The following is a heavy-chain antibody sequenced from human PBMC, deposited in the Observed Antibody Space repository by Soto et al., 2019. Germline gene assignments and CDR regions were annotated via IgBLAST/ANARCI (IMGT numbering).Heavy chain of an antibody. CDR1: GYSFTSYW. CDR3: ARRVRSYDSSGYTTKFDY. CDR2: IDPSDSYT. Sequence: PGESLKISCKGSGYSFTSYWISWVRQMPGKGLEWMGRIDPSDSYTNYSPSFQGHVTISADKSISTAYLQWSSLKASDTAMYYCARRVRSYDSSGYTTKFDYWGQGTLVTVSS. V-gene: IGHV5-10-1*01. D-gene: IGHD3-22*01. J-gene: IGHJ4*02.